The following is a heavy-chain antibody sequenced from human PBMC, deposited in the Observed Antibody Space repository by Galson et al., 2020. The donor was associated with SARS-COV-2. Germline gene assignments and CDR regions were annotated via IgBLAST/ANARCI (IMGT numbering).Heavy chain of an antibody. J-gene: IGHJ6*02. CDR2: ISWDGGST. CDR1: GFTFDDYT. V-gene: IGHV3-43*01. CDR3: AKDITPLSYYYGMDV. D-gene: IGHD3-9*01. Sequence: GSLKISCAASGFTFDDYTMHWVRQAPGKGLEWVSLISWDGGSTYYADSVKGRFTISRDNSKNSLYLQMNSLRTEDTALYYCAKDITPLSYYYGMDVWGQGTTVTVSS.